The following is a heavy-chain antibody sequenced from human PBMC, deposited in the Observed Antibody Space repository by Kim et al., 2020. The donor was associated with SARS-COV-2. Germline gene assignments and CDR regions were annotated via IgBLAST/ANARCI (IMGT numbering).Heavy chain of an antibody. D-gene: IGHD3-22*01. CDR3: ARSPASRLSITMIVVVTPDAFDI. J-gene: IGHJ3*02. CDR2: IYYSGST. Sequence: SETLSLTCTVSGGSISSYYWSWIRQPPGKGLEWIGYIYYSGSTNYNPSLKSRVTISVDTSKNQFSLKLSSVTAVDTAVYYFARSPASRLSITMIVVVTPDAFDIWGQGTMVTVSS. CDR1: GGSISSYY. V-gene: IGHV4-59*08.